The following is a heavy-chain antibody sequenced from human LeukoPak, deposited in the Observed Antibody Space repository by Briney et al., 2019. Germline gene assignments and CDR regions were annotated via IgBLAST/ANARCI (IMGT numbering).Heavy chain of an antibody. CDR1: GGSISSGSSY. J-gene: IGHJ3*02. D-gene: IGHD2-8*02. Sequence: SQTLSLTCTVSGGSISSGSSYWSLIRQPAGKRLEWIGRIYSSGSTNYNPSLKSRVTISVDTSKNQFSLKLSSVTAADTAVYYCARDLVDAFDIWGQGTMVTVSS. CDR2: IYSSGST. CDR3: ARDLVDAFDI. V-gene: IGHV4-61*02.